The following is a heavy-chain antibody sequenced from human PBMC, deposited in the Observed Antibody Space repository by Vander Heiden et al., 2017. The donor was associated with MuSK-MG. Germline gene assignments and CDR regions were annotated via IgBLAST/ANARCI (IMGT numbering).Heavy chain of an antibody. CDR1: GGTFSSYA. CDR3: ARSRDSSGYLFDY. CDR2: IIPILGIA. Sequence: QVQLVQSGAEVKKPGSSVKVSCKASGGTFSSYAISWVRQAPGQGLEWMGRIIPILGIANYAQKFQGRVTITADKSTSTAYMELSSLRSEDTAVYYCARSRDSSGYLFDYWGQGTLVTVSS. D-gene: IGHD3-22*01. V-gene: IGHV1-69*04. J-gene: IGHJ4*02.